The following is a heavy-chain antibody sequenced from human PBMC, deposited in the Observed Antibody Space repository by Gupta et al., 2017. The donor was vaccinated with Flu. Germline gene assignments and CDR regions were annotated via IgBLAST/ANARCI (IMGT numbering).Heavy chain of an antibody. CDR3: STEMAPSPVYDY. J-gene: IGHJ4*02. V-gene: IGHV1-2*02. CDR2: IKPNGPDT. CDR1: GYTFTDYY. D-gene: IGHD5-24*01. Sequence: QVQLVQSGAEVKKPGASVKVSCKASGYTFTDYYMHWVRQAPGQGFERMGWIKPNGPDTNYAQKFQGRVSMTRDTPSSPVYMQLRRVTSDDPAVYYCSTEMAPSPVYDYWVQGSMVT.